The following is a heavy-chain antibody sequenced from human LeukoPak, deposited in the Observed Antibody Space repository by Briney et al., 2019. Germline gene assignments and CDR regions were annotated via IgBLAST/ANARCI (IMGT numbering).Heavy chain of an antibody. CDR2: VSTYNGNT. CDR3: ARDWSGPLDP. J-gene: IGHJ5*02. V-gene: IGHV1-18*04. D-gene: IGHD3-3*01. CDR1: GYNFITYG. Sequence: ASVKVSCKASGYNFITYGIIWVRQAPGQGLEWMGWVSTYNGNTNYAQKFQGRVTMTTDTSTSTVYMELRSLTSDDTAVYYCARDWSGPLDPWGQGTLVTVSS.